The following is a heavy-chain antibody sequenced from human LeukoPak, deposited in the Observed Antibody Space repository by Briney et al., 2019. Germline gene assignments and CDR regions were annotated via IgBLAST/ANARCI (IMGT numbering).Heavy chain of an antibody. CDR3: ARDRTMVRGVIIFDP. Sequence: PGGSLRLSCAASGFTFSSYGMHWVRQAPGKGLEWVAVIWYDGSNKYYADSVKGRFTISRDNSKNTLYLQMNSLRAEDTAVYYCARDRTMVRGVIIFDPWGQGTLVTVSS. CDR1: GFTFSSYG. CDR2: IWYDGSNK. V-gene: IGHV3-33*01. D-gene: IGHD3-10*01. J-gene: IGHJ5*02.